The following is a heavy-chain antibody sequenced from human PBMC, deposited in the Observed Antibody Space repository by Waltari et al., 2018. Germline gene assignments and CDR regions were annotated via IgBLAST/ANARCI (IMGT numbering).Heavy chain of an antibody. CDR1: AGSISSSISY. CDR3: AREGDGYNPTEGHY. V-gene: IGHV4-39*07. CDR2: IYYSGST. Sequence: QLQLQESGPGLVKPSETLSLTCTVSAGSISSSISYWGWIRQPPGKGLEWIGSIYYSGSTYYNPSLKSRVTISVDTSKNQFSLKLSSVTAADTAVYYCAREGDGYNPTEGHYWGQGTLVTVSS. D-gene: IGHD5-12*01. J-gene: IGHJ4*02.